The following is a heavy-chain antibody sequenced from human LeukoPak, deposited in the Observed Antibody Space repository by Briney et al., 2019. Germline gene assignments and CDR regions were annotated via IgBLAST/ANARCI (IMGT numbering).Heavy chain of an antibody. J-gene: IGHJ5*02. CDR3: AKPLWFGESP. CDR1: GFTFSSFG. CDR2: IRYDGSNK. Sequence: GGSLRLSCAASGFTFSSFGMHWVRQAPGKGLGWVAFIRYDGSNKYYADSVKGRFTISRDNSKNTLYLQMNSLRAEDTAVYYCAKPLWFGESPWGQGTLVTVSS. V-gene: IGHV3-30*02. D-gene: IGHD3-10*01.